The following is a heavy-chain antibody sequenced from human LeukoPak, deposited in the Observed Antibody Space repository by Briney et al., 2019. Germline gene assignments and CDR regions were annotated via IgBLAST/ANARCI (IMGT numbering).Heavy chain of an antibody. D-gene: IGHD6-19*01. CDR3: AKLTGYSSGPLDY. Sequence: GGSLRLSCAASGFTFSAYWMSWVRQAPGKGLEWVANIKQDGSETYYVDSVKGRFTISRDNAKNSLYLQMNSLRAEDTAVYYCAKLTGYSSGPLDYWGQGTLVTVSS. CDR1: GFTFSAYW. V-gene: IGHV3-7*01. CDR2: IKQDGSET. J-gene: IGHJ4*02.